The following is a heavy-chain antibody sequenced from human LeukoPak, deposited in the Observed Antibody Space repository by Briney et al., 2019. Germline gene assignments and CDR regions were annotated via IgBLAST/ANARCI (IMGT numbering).Heavy chain of an antibody. CDR1: GFTVSSNY. CDR3: AAGYCSGGSCYGARNWFDP. Sequence: GGSLRLSCAAPGFTVSSNYMSWVRQAPGKGLEWVSVIYSGGSTYYADSVKGRFTISRDNSKNTLYLQMNSLRAEDTAVYYCAAGYCSGGSCYGARNWFDPWGQGTLVTVSS. J-gene: IGHJ5*02. CDR2: IYSGGST. V-gene: IGHV3-66*02. D-gene: IGHD2-15*01.